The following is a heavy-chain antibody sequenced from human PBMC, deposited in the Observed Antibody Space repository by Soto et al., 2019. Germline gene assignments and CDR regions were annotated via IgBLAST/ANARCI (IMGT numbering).Heavy chain of an antibody. D-gene: IGHD1-26*01. CDR1: GGSISSYY. V-gene: IGHV4-59*01. Sequence: QVQLQESGPGLVKPSETLSLTCTVSGGSISSYYWSWIRQPPGKGLEWIGYIYYSGSTNYNPSLNGRVTIAVDTSKNQFSLKLSSVTAADTAVYYCARGGGSPDYWGQGTLVTVSS. CDR2: IYYSGST. J-gene: IGHJ4*02. CDR3: ARGGGSPDY.